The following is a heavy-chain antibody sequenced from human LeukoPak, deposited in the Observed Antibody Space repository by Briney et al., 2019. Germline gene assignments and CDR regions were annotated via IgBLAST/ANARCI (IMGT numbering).Heavy chain of an antibody. CDR3: ARAPYPAHFDY. CDR1: GFTFSSYA. Sequence: GGSLRLSCAAAGFTFSSYAMHWVRQAPGKGVEWVAVISYDGSNKYYADSVKGRFTISRDNSKNTLYLQMNSLRAEDTAVYYCARAPYPAHFDYWGQGTLVTVSS. CDR2: ISYDGSNK. V-gene: IGHV3-30*04. D-gene: IGHD2-2*01. J-gene: IGHJ4*02.